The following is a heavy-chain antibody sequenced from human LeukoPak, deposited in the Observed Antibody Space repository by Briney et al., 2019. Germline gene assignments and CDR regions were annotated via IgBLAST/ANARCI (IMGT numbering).Heavy chain of an antibody. CDR3: AKAYYDSSGYYPSFDY. CDR1: GFTVSSNY. J-gene: IGHJ4*02. Sequence: GGSLRLSCAASGFTVSSNYMSWVRQAPGKGLEWVSVIYSGGSTYYADSVKGRFTISRDNSKNTLYLQMNSLRAEDTAVYYCAKAYYDSSGYYPSFDYWGQGTLVTVSS. V-gene: IGHV3-53*01. CDR2: IYSGGST. D-gene: IGHD3-22*01.